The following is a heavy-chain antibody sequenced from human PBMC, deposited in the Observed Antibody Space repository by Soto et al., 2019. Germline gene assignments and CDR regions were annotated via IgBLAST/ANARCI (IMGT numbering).Heavy chain of an antibody. CDR1: GGTFSSYT. CDR2: IIPILGIA. D-gene: IGHD5-12*01. CDR3: ARYRGDGYERV. Sequence: QVQLVQSGAEVKKPGSSVKVSCKASGGTFSSYTISWVRQAPGQGLEWMGRIIPILGIANYAQKFQGRVTITADKFTSTAYMELSSLRSEDTAAYYCARYRGDGYERVWGQGTLVTVSS. V-gene: IGHV1-69*02. J-gene: IGHJ4*02.